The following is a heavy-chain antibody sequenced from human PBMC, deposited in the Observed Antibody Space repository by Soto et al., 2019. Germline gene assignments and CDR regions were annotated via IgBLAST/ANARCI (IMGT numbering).Heavy chain of an antibody. Sequence: QVQLVQSGAEVKKPGSSVKVSCKASGGTLSSYAISWVRQAPGQGLEWMGGIIPIFGTANYAQTFQGRVTITADACTSTASMELCSLRSEDTAVYYCAGGGVAGGGGSWYLDYGGQGTLVTVSS. CDR3: AGGGVAGGGGSWYLDY. CDR1: GGTLSSYA. J-gene: IGHJ4*02. CDR2: IIPIFGTA. D-gene: IGHD1-26*01. V-gene: IGHV1-69*01.